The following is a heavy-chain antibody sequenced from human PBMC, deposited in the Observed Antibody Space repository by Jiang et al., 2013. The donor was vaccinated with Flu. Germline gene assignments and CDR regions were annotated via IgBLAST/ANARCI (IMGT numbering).Heavy chain of an antibody. D-gene: IGHD4-11*01. CDR3: ARAGKETVMAPGLEDL. CDR2: IYPADSDT. V-gene: IGHV5-51*01. Sequence: GAEVKKPGESLKISCQGSGYSFSTHWIAWVRQVSGRGLEWMGLIYPADSDTTYSPSFQGQVTISVDKSINTAYLQWSSLKASDSAMYYCARAGKETVMAPGLEDLWGQGTLVTVSS. CDR1: GYSFSTHW. J-gene: IGHJ5*02.